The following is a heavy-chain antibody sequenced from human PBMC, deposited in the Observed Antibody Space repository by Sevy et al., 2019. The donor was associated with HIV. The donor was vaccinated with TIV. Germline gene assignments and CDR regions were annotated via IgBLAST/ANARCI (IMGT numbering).Heavy chain of an antibody. V-gene: IGHV3-23*01. CDR1: GFTFSSYA. J-gene: IGHJ6*02. Sequence: GGSLRLSCAASGFTFSSYAMNWVRQAPGKGLEWVSSICGIDDTTYYADSVKGRFTISRDNSRNTLYVQMHSLRAEDTAVYYCTKELSHDDFWNDGMDVWGQGTTVTVSS. CDR3: TKELSHDDFWNDGMDV. CDR2: ICGIDDTT. D-gene: IGHD3-3*01.